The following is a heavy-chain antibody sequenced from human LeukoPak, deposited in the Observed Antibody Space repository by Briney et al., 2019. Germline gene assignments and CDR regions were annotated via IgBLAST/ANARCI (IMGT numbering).Heavy chain of an antibody. CDR3: ARALRGNYCSSTSCLLNWFDP. CDR2: INHSGST. V-gene: IGHV4-34*01. D-gene: IGHD2-2*01. CDR1: EFTFSTYS. J-gene: IGHJ5*02. Sequence: GSLRLSCAASEFTFSTYSMKWIRQPPGKGLEWIGEINHSGSTNYNPSLKSRVTISVDTSKNQFSLKLSSVTAADTAVYYCARALRGNYCSSTSCLLNWFDPWGQGTLVTVSS.